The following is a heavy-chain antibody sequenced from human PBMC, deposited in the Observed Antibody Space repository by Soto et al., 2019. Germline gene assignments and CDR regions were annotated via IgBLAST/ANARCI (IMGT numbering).Heavy chain of an antibody. J-gene: IGHJ5*02. CDR3: ARGTSGWYVGWFDP. CDR1: GDSVSSNSAA. Sequence: SQTLSLTCAISGDSVSSNSAAWNWISQSPSRGLEWLGRTYYRSKWYNDYAVSVKSRITINPDTSKNQFSLQLNSVTPEETAVYYCARGTSGWYVGWFDPCGQGTMVTVSS. V-gene: IGHV6-1*01. CDR2: TYYRSKWYN. D-gene: IGHD6-19*01.